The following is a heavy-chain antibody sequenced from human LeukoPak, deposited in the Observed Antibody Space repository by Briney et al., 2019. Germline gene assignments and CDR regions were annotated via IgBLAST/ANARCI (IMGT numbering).Heavy chain of an antibody. CDR2: IYFSGST. D-gene: IGHD3-22*01. V-gene: IGHV4-39*01. CDR3: ASQPYYDSSGYYFH. J-gene: IGHJ4*02. Sequence: PSETLSLTCTVSGGSISSTSFNWVWLPQPPGHGLEWVWSIYFSGSTFYDPSLKGRFTISINTSKNQFSLNLSSLTAADTAVYYCASQPYYDSSGYYFHWGQGTLVTVSS. CDR1: GGSISSTSFN.